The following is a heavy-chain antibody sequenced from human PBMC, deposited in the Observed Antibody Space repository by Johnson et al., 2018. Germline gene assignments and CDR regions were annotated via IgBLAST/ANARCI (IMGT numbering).Heavy chain of an antibody. V-gene: IGHV3-30-3*01. J-gene: IGHJ6*03. Sequence: QVQLQESGGGVVQXGRSLRLXCAASGFTFSSYAMHWVRQAPGKGLEWVAVISYDGSNKYYVDSVKGRFTISRDNSKNTLYLQMNSLRAEDTAVYYCARDSAADPSYMDVWGKGTTVTVSS. CDR1: GFTFSSYA. CDR2: ISYDGSNK. CDR3: ARDSAADPSYMDV.